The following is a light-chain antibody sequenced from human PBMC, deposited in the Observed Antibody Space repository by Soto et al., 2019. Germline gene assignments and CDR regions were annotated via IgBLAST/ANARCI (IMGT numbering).Light chain of an antibody. CDR1: SGDVGGYNS. Sequence: QSVLTQPASVSGSPGQSITISCTGTSGDVGGYNSVSWYQQHPGKAPKLMIFDVSNRPSGVSNRFSGSKSGNTASLTISGLQAEDEADYYCSSYTSSSTLVFGTGTKLTVL. J-gene: IGLJ1*01. CDR2: DVS. V-gene: IGLV2-14*01. CDR3: SSYTSSSTLV.